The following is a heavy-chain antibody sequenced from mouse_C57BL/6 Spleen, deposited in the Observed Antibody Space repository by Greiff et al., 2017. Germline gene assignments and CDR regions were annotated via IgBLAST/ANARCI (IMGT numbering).Heavy chain of an antibody. V-gene: IGHV1-61*01. D-gene: IGHD1-3*01. J-gene: IGHJ1*03. Sequence: QVQLQQPGAELVRPGSSVKLSCKASGYTFTSYWMDWVKQRPGQGLEWIGNIYPSDSETHYNQKFKDKATLTVDKSSSTAYMQLSSLTSEDSAVYYCASRDNYFWYFDVWGTGTTVTVSS. CDR1: GYTFTSYW. CDR2: IYPSDSET. CDR3: ASRDNYFWYFDV.